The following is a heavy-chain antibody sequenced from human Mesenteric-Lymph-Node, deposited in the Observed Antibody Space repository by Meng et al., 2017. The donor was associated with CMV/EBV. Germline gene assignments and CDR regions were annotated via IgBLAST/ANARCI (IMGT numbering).Heavy chain of an antibody. CDR3: ARASCSSTSCYRMGATTLDY. V-gene: IGHV3-30*04. J-gene: IGHJ4*02. Sequence: FSSYAMSWVRQAPGKGLEWVAVISYDGSNKYYADSVKGRFTISRDNSKNTLYLQMNSLRAEDTAVYYCARASCSSTSCYRMGATTLDYWGQGTLVTVSS. D-gene: IGHD2-2*02. CDR2: ISYDGSNK. CDR1: FSSYA.